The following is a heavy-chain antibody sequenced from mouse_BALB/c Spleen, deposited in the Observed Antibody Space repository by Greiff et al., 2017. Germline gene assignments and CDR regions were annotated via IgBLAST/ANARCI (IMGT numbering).Heavy chain of an antibody. D-gene: IGHD2-1*01. CDR3: ARGAYGNGFDY. CDR1: GYTFTSYY. J-gene: IGHJ2*01. CDR2: IYPGDGST. V-gene: IGHV1S56*01. Sequence: QVQLKESGPELVKPGASVKMSCKASGYTFTSYYIHWVKQRPGQGLEWIGWIYPGDGSTKYNEKFKGKTTLTADKSSSTAYMLLSSLTSEDSAIYFCARGAYGNGFDYWGQGTTLTVSS.